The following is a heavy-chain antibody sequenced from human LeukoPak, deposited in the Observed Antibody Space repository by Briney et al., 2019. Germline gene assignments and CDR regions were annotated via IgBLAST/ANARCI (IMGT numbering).Heavy chain of an antibody. D-gene: IGHD6-19*01. V-gene: IGHV3-23*01. CDR3: AKHNEPIAVAGTTFDY. Sequence: GGSLRLSWRLDSPSVASMHWVRQAPGKGLEWVSAISGSGGSTYYADSVKGRFTISRDNSKNTLYLQMNSLRAEDTAVYYCAKHNEPIAVAGTTFDYWGQGTLVTVSS. CDR2: ISGSGGST. CDR1: DSPSVAS. J-gene: IGHJ4*02.